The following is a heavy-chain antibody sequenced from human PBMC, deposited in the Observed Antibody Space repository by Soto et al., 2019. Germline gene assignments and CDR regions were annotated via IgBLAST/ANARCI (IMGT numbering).Heavy chain of an antibody. J-gene: IGHJ6*03. Sequence: ASVKVSCKASGYTFTGYYMHWVRQAPGQGLEWMGWINPNSGGTNYAQKFQGWVTMTRDTSISTAYMELSRLRSDDTAVYYCARGPPLRFLEWLLYYDYYYMEVWGKGTTVTV. D-gene: IGHD3-3*01. V-gene: IGHV1-2*04. CDR2: INPNSGGT. CDR1: GYTFTGYY. CDR3: ARGPPLRFLEWLLYYDYYYMEV.